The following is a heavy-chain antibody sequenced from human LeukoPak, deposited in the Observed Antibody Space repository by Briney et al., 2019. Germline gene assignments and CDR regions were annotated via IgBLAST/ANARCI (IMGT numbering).Heavy chain of an antibody. CDR1: GGTFSSYA. D-gene: IGHD3-10*01. Sequence: SVKVSCKASGGTFSSYAISWVRQAPGQGLGWMGGIIPIFGTANYAQKFQGRVTITADKSTSTAYMELSSLRSEDTAVYYCARGAPMAHALDIWGQGTMVTVSS. CDR2: IIPIFGTA. CDR3: ARGAPMAHALDI. J-gene: IGHJ3*02. V-gene: IGHV1-69*06.